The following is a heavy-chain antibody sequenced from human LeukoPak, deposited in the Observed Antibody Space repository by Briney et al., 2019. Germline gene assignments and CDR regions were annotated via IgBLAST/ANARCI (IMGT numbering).Heavy chain of an antibody. CDR1: GGSISSNY. CDR2: IYSSGTT. J-gene: IGHJ5*02. V-gene: IGHV4-59*12. CDR3: AGSTMVRGVIGLEWFDP. Sequence: SETLSLTCTVSGGSISSNYWSWIRQAPDLGLEWIGYIYSSGTTNYNPSLQSRVTISVDKSKNQFSLKLSSVTAADTAVYYCAGSTMVRGVIGLEWFDPWGQGTLVTVSS. D-gene: IGHD3-10*01.